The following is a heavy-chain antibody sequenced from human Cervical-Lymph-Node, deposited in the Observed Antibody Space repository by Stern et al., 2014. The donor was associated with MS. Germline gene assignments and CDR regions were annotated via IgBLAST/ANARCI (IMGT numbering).Heavy chain of an antibody. V-gene: IGHV1-18*01. CDR2: ISAYNGNT. D-gene: IGHD3-16*01. CDR1: GYTFTNYG. J-gene: IGHJ6*02. CDR3: ARGGTTSAANYYYYGLDV. Sequence: VQLVESGPEVKKPGASVKVSCKASGYTFTNYGLSWLRQAPGQGLEWMGRISAYNGNTYYTQNLQDRVTMTTDTSTNTAYMELRSLRSDDTAAYFCARGGTTSAANYYYYGLDVWGQGTTVTVSS.